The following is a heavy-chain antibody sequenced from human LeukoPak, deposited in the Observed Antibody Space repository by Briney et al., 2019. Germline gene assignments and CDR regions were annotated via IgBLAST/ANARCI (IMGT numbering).Heavy chain of an antibody. J-gene: IGHJ1*01. CDR1: GLSFSSYD. Sequence: GGSLRLSCVAAGLSFSSYDMYWVRQAPGKGLGWVAYISTSGSSIDYADSVKGRFTISRDNGKSSVFLQMNSLRVEDTAVYYCVPPAAGLHRTISPEYLQDWGEGTLVTVSS. CDR3: VPPAAGLHRTISPEYLQD. V-gene: IGHV3-48*03. CDR2: ISTSGSSI. D-gene: IGHD6-13*01.